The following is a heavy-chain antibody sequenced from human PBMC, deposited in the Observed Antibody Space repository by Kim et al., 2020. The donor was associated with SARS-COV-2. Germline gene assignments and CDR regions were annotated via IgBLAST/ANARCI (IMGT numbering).Heavy chain of an antibody. J-gene: IGHJ4*02. Sequence: TAYAASVKGRFTISRDDSKNTAYLQMNSLKTEDTAVYYCTSYSSGQPFDYWGQGTLVTVSS. D-gene: IGHD6-19*01. CDR2: T. CDR3: TSYSSGQPFDY. V-gene: IGHV3-73*01.